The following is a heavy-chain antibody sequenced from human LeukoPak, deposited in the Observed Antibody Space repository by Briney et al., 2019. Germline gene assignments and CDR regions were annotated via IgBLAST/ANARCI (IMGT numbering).Heavy chain of an antibody. CDR2: INPNSGGT. CDR3: ARDPPLRFLEWLAFDI. Sequence: ASVKVSCKASGYTFTGYYMHWVRQAPGQGLEWMGWINPNSGGTNYAQKFQGRVTMTRDTSISTAYMELSRLRSDDTAVYYCARDPPLRFLEWLAFDIWGQGTMVTVSS. J-gene: IGHJ3*02. CDR1: GYTFTGYY. D-gene: IGHD3-3*01. V-gene: IGHV1-2*02.